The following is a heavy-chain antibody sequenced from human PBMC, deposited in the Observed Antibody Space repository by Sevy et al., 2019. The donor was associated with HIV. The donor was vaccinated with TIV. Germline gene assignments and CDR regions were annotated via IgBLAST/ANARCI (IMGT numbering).Heavy chain of an antibody. V-gene: IGHV3-15*01. CDR3: STAPGYYDSAPFDY. Sequence: LGGSLRLSCAVSGFTFSNAWMNWVRQAPGTGLQWVGLIKSKIDGETTDYVAPVKGRFTISRDDSTNTLYLQMNSLKTEDTGVYYCSTAPGYYDSAPFDYWGPGTLVTVSS. J-gene: IGHJ4*02. D-gene: IGHD3-22*01. CDR2: IKSKIDGETT. CDR1: GFTFSNAW.